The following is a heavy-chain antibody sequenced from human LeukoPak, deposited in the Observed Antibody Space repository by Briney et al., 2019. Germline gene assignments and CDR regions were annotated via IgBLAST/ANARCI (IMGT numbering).Heavy chain of an antibody. CDR2: IYSGFST. Sequence: GGSLRLSCAASGFTVSSNYMSWVRQAPGKGLEWVSIIYSGFSTYYADSVKGRFTISRDNSKNTLYLQMNSLRAEDTAVYYCARDRFFGLSRAFDIWGQGTMVTVSS. CDR3: ARDRFFGLSRAFDI. D-gene: IGHD3-10*01. CDR1: GFTVSSNY. J-gene: IGHJ3*02. V-gene: IGHV3-66*01.